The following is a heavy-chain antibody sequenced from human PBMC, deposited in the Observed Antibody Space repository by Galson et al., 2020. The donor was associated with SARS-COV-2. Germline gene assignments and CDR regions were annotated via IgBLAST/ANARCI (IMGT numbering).Heavy chain of an antibody. CDR1: GGSISSYY. Sequence: ETSETLSLTCTVSGGSISSYYWSWIRQPPGKGLEWIGYIYYSGSTNYNPSLKSRVTISVDTSKNQFSLKLSSVTAADTAVYYCARADSNYYYYGMDVWGQGTTVTVSS. J-gene: IGHJ6*02. CDR2: IYYSGST. CDR3: ARADSNYYYYGMDV. D-gene: IGHD4-4*01. V-gene: IGHV4-59*01.